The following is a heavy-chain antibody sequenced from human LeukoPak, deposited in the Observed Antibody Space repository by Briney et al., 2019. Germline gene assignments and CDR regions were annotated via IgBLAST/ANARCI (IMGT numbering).Heavy chain of an antibody. D-gene: IGHD6-19*01. CDR2: IHYTGRT. CDR3: TRGGGWLTDF. J-gene: IGHJ4*02. V-gene: IGHV4-59*01. CDR1: GDSISGYY. Sequence: SETLSLTCTDSGDSISGYYWSWIRQPPREGLEWIGNIHYTGRTTYSPSLRGRVTMSVDTSKGRFSLNLSSVTAADTAVYFCTRGGGWLTDFWGQGTLITVSS.